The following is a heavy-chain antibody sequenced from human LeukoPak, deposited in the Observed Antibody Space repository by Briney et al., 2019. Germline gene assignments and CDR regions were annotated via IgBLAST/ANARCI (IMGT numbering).Heavy chain of an antibody. CDR1: GFTFDEYA. CDR2: INWNSGNI. J-gene: IGHJ4*02. CDR3: TKERFVRGDYRPFDY. Sequence: PGGSLRLSCVGSGFTFDEYAIHWVRQVPGKGLEWVSGINWNSGNIGYADSVKGRFTISRDNAKNSLYLQMNSLRAEDTALYYCTKERFVRGDYRPFDYWGQGTLVTVSS. D-gene: IGHD4-17*01. V-gene: IGHV3-9*01.